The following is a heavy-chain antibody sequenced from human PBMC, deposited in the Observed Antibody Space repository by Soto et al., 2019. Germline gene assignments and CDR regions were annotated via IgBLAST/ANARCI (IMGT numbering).Heavy chain of an antibody. Sequence: AGGSLRLSCAASGFTFSSYSMNWVRQAPGKGLEWVSYISSSSTIYYADSVKGRFTISRDNAKNSLYLQMNSLRDEDTAVYYCARDSVITYSYDSSGYWPDYWGQGTLVTVSS. CDR3: ARDSVITYSYDSSGYWPDY. J-gene: IGHJ4*02. D-gene: IGHD3-22*01. CDR1: GFTFSSYS. CDR2: ISSSSTI. V-gene: IGHV3-48*02.